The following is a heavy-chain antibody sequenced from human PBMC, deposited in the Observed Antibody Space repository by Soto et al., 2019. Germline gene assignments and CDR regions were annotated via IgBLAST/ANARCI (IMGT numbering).Heavy chain of an antibody. CDR3: ARWVGGSMYYNSGKSDS. D-gene: IGHD3-9*01. Sequence: QVQLVESGAGGVQPGRSLRLTCAASGFTFSSNGMHWVRQAPGKGLEWVALVAYDGSKTYYGDSVRGRFTISRDNSENTLYLQMNGLSAEDTAVYYRARWVGGSMYYNSGKSDSWGQRTLVTVPS. V-gene: IGHV3-30*03. CDR1: GFTFSSNG. J-gene: IGHJ5*01. CDR2: VAYDGSKT.